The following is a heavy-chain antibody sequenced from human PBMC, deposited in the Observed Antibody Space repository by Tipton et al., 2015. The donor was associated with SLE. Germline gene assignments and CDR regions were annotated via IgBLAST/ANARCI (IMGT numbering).Heavy chain of an antibody. Sequence: TLSLTCTVSGGSISSHYWSWIRQPPGKGLEWIGYIYSSGSTNYNPSLQSRVTISVDTSKNQFSLKLSSVTAAGTAVYYCARANDSSDAFDIWGQGTMVTVSS. CDR3: ARANDSSDAFDI. CDR1: GGSISSHY. V-gene: IGHV4-59*08. J-gene: IGHJ3*02. CDR2: IYSSGST. D-gene: IGHD3-22*01.